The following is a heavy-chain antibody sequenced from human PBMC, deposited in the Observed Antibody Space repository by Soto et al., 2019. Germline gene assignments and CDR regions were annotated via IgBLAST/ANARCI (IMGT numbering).Heavy chain of an antibody. CDR1: GSSISSINW. J-gene: IGHJ4*02. Sequence: ENISHTCAVSGSSISSINWWGCFRQPPGKGLEWIGYIYYSGSTYYNPSLKSRVTMSVDTSKNQFSLKLSSVTAVDTAVYYCARMSYSSSWYYFDYWGQGTLVT. CDR3: ARMSYSSSWYYFDY. V-gene: IGHV4-28*01. CDR2: IYYSGST. D-gene: IGHD6-13*01.